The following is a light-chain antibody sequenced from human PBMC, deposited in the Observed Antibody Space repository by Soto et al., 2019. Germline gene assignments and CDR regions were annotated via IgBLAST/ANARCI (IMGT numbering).Light chain of an antibody. CDR1: QSISSF. CDR2: GVS. V-gene: IGKV1-39*01. J-gene: IGKJ5*01. Sequence: DIQMTQSPSSLSASVGARVPITCRTSQSISSFLNWYPGKPGKDPKLLIYGVSNLQTGVPSRFSGSGSGTDFTLTISSLQPEDFAVYYCQQYGTPRSVTFGQGTRLEI. CDR3: QQYGTPRSVT.